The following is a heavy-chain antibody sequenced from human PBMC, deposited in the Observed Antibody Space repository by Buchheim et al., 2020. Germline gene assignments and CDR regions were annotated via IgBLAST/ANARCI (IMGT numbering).Heavy chain of an antibody. J-gene: IGHJ5*02. D-gene: IGHD6-13*01. Sequence: EVQLVESGGGLVKPGGSLRLSCAASGFTFSSYSMNWVRQAPGKGLEWVSSISSSSSSIYYADSVKGRFTISRDNAKNSLYLQMNSLRAEDTAVYYCARDDDSSSWYGNWFDPWGQGTL. V-gene: IGHV3-21*01. CDR1: GFTFSSYS. CDR3: ARDDDSSSWYGNWFDP. CDR2: ISSSSSSI.